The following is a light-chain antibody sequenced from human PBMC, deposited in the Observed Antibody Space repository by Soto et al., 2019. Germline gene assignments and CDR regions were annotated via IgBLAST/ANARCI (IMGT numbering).Light chain of an antibody. Sequence: IQMTQSPSTLSGSVGDRVTITCRASQDISNYLNWYQQQPGKAPKLLIYGASNLQSGVPPRFSGSGSGTDFTLAISSLQPEDSATYYCLQDINYPWTFGQGTKVDIK. CDR1: QDISNY. J-gene: IGKJ1*01. CDR2: GAS. CDR3: LQDINYPWT. V-gene: IGKV1-6*01.